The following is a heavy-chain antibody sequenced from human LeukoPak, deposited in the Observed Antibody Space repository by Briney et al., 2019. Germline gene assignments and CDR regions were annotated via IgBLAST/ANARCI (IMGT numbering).Heavy chain of an antibody. D-gene: IGHD2-2*01. V-gene: IGHV4-59*01. CDR1: GGSLSGYY. CDR2: IYYSGST. Sequence: KPSETLSLTCAVYGGSLSGYYWSWIRQPPGKGLEWIGYIYYSGSTNYNPSLKSRVTISVDTSNNQFSLKLSSVTAADTAVYYCARDVPPDYWGQGTLVTVSS. CDR3: ARDVPPDY. J-gene: IGHJ4*02.